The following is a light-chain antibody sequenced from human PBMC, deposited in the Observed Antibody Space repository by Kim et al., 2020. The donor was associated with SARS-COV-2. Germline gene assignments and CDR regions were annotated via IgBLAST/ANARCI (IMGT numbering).Light chain of an antibody. V-gene: IGKV3-20*01. CDR2: GAF. Sequence: SPGERATLSCRASQSISSNDLAWYQQRPGQAPRLLIYGAFDRATGVPDRFSGSGSGTDFTLTISRLEPEDFVMYYCQNYGSSTPYSFGQGTKLEI. J-gene: IGKJ2*03. CDR1: QSISSND. CDR3: QNYGSSTPYS.